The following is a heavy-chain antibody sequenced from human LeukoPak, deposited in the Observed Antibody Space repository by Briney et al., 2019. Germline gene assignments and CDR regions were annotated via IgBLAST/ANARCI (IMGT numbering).Heavy chain of an antibody. J-gene: IGHJ4*02. Sequence: GGSLRLSCAASEFTFSSYNMNWVRQAPGKGLEWVSYISSSSNTIHYADSVKGRFTISRDNAKNSLYLQMNSLRAEDTAVYYCAKGVGYCSGGSCQQFDYWGQGTLVTVSS. CDR1: EFTFSSYN. CDR2: ISSSSNTI. CDR3: AKGVGYCSGGSCQQFDY. D-gene: IGHD2-15*01. V-gene: IGHV3-48*01.